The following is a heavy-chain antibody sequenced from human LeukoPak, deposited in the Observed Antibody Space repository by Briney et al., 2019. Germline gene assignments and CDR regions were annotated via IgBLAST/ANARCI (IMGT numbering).Heavy chain of an antibody. J-gene: IGHJ1*01. V-gene: IGHV3-9*03. CDR2: ISWNSGSI. D-gene: IGHD4-23*01. CDR3: AKDNGGNSEYFQH. Sequence: PGRSLRLSCAASGFTLDDYAMHWVRQAPGKGLEWVSGISWNSGSIGYADSVKGRFTISRDNAKNSLYLQMNSLRAEDMALYYCAKDNGGNSEYFQHWGQGTLVTVSS. CDR1: GFTLDDYA.